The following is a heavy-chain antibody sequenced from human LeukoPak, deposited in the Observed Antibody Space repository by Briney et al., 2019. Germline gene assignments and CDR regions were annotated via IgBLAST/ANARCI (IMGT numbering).Heavy chain of an antibody. V-gene: IGHV1-2*04. CDR3: ARARSKDSSGYLIVGY. Sequence: ASVKVSCKASGYTFTGYYMHWVRQAPGQGLEWMGWINPNSGGTNYAQKFQGWVTMTRDTSISTAYMELSRLRSDDTAVYYCARARSKDSSGYLIVGYWGQGTLVTVSS. CDR1: GYTFTGYY. CDR2: INPNSGGT. J-gene: IGHJ4*02. D-gene: IGHD3-22*01.